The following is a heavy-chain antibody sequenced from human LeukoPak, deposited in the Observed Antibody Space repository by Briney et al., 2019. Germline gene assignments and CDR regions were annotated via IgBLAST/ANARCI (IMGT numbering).Heavy chain of an antibody. CDR1: GGSISSGDYY. CDR3: ARGPIGDDDY. CDR2: IYYSRRT. J-gene: IGHJ4*02. Sequence: SETLSLTCTVSGGSISSGDYYWSWIRQPPGKGLEWIGYIYYSRRTYYNPSLQSRVTISVDTSKNQFSLKLNSVTAADTAVYYCARGPIGDDDYWGQGTLVTVSS. V-gene: IGHV4-30-4*01. D-gene: IGHD3-10*01.